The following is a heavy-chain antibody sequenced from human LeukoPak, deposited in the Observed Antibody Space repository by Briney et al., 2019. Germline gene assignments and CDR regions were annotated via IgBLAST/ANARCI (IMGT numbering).Heavy chain of an antibody. CDR3: ARDSVLVPAATFDY. J-gene: IGHJ4*02. CDR1: GGTFSSYT. D-gene: IGHD2-2*01. CDR2: IIPILGIA. Sequence: ASVKVSCKASGGTFSSYTISWVLQAPGQGLEWMGRIIPILGIANYAQKFQGRVTITSDKSTSTAYMELSSLRSGDTAVYYCARDSVLVPAATFDYWGQGTLVTVSS. V-gene: IGHV1-69*04.